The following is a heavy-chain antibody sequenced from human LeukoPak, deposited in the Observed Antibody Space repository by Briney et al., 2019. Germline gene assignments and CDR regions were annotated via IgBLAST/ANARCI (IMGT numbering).Heavy chain of an antibody. CDR1: GESFSAYY. J-gene: IGHJ4*02. Sequence: SETLSLTCAVYGESFSAYYWSWIRQPPGKGLEWIGEINHSGTTNYNPSLKSRVTISVDTSKNQFSLKLSSVTAADTAVYYCSRLRLGELSSHFDYWGQGTLVTVSS. D-gene: IGHD3-16*02. V-gene: IGHV4-34*01. CDR2: INHSGTT. CDR3: SRLRLGELSSHFDY.